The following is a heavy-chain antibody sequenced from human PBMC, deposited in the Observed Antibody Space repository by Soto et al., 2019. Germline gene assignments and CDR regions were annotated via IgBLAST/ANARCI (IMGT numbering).Heavy chain of an antibody. CDR3: AKDGGYCSSTSCYTRGYYFDY. J-gene: IGHJ4*02. V-gene: IGHV3-23*01. CDR1: GFTFSSYA. Sequence: GGSLRLSCAASGFTFSSYAMSWVRQAPGKGLKWVSAISGSGGSTYYADSVKGRFTISRDNSKNTLYLQMNSLRAEDTAVYYCAKDGGYCSSTSCYTRGYYFDYWRQGTLVTVPS. D-gene: IGHD2-2*02. CDR2: ISGSGGST.